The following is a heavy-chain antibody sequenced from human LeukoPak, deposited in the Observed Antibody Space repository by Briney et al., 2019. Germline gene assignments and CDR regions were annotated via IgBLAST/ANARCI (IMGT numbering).Heavy chain of an antibody. Sequence: GGSLRLSCAASGFTFSDDYMTWVRQAPGKGLEWLSYISGNGGVIQYADSVKGRFTISRDNAKNLLYLQMDSLRVEDTAIYYCARDPRTVRIWGQGTLVTVSS. CDR1: GFTFSDDY. CDR2: ISGNGGVI. CDR3: ARDPRTVRI. J-gene: IGHJ4*02. V-gene: IGHV3-11*04. D-gene: IGHD1-1*01.